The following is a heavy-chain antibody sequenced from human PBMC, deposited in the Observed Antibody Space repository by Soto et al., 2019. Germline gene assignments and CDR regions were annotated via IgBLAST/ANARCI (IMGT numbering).Heavy chain of an antibody. J-gene: IGHJ6*03. CDR1: GYTFTGYY. D-gene: IGHD1-26*01. V-gene: IGHV1-2*04. CDR2: INPNSGGT. CDR3: ARSCVEPEYYYYYMDV. Sequence: ASVKVSCKASGYTFTGYYMHWVRQAPGQGLEWMGWINPNSGGTNYAQKFQGWVTMTRDTSISTAYMELSRLRSDDTAVYYCARSCVEPEYYYYYMDVWCKGITVTVS.